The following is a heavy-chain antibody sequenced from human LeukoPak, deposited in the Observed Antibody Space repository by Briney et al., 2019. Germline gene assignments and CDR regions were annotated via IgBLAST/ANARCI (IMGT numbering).Heavy chain of an antibody. CDR2: IYYSGST. V-gene: IGHV4-59*01. CDR3: AREPPRRYGSSGYFDY. CDR1: GGSISSYY. J-gene: IGHJ4*02. D-gene: IGHD3-22*01. Sequence: SSETLSLTCTVSGGSISSYYWSWIRQPPGKGLEWIGYIYYSGSTNYNPSLKSRVTISVDTSKNQFSLKLSSVTAADTAVYYCAREPPRRYGSSGYFDYWGQGTLVTVSS.